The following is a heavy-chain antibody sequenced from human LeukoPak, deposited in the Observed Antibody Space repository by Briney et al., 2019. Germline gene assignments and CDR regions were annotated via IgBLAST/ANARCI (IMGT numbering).Heavy chain of an antibody. CDR3: AKGPVNWGQDSGTFDI. CDR2: ISGRSSST. V-gene: IGHV3-23*01. J-gene: IGHJ3*02. CDR1: GFTFTNYA. D-gene: IGHD3-16*01. Sequence: GGSLRLSCAVSGFTFTNYAMSWVRQAPGKGLEWVSTISGRSSSTYYADSVKGRFTISRDNSKSTLFLQMHSLRADDTAVYYCAKGPVNWGQDSGTFDIWGQGTMVSVSS.